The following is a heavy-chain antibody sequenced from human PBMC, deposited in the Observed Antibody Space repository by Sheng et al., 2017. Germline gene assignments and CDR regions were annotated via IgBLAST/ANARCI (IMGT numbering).Heavy chain of an antibody. Sequence: EVQLVGSGGGLVQPGGYLRLSCAASESTFSNYWMNWVRQAPGKGLEWMANINQDGSDTYYVDSVKGRFTISRDNAKNSLSLQMNNLRVEDTAVYYCVGGDFLYWGQGSLVTVSS. CDR3: VGGDFLY. J-gene: IGHJ4*02. CDR2: INQDGSDT. CDR1: ESTFSNYW. V-gene: IGHV3-7*01.